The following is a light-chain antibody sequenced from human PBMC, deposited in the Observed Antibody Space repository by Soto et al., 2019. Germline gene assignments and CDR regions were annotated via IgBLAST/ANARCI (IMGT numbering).Light chain of an antibody. CDR2: WAS. Sequence: DIVMTQSPDSLAVSLGERATINCKSSQSVLYSSNNKNYLAWYQQKPGQPPKLLIYWASTRESGGPDRFSGSGSGKDLALAISSLHAEDVAVHYCPQYYSSLPTVGQGTNVDIK. CDR1: QSVLYSSNNKNY. CDR3: PQYYSSLPT. V-gene: IGKV4-1*01. J-gene: IGKJ1*01.